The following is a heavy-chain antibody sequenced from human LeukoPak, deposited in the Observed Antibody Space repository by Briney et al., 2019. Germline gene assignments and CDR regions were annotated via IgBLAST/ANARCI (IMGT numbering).Heavy chain of an antibody. CDR3: ARAQKYDYYYYYMDV. CDR2: INPNSGGT. V-gene: IGHV1-2*02. CDR1: GYTFTDYS. J-gene: IGHJ6*03. Sequence: ASVKVSCKASGYTFTDYSMHWVRQAPGQGLEWMGWINPNSGGTNYAQKFQGRVTMTRDTSITTAYMELNRLTSDDTAVYYCARAQKYDYYYYYMDVWAKGTTVTISS.